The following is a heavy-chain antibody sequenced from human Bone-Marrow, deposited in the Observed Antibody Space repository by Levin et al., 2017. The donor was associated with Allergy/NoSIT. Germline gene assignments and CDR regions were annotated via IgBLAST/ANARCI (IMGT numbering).Heavy chain of an antibody. CDR3: AVPYGLSDMDV. Sequence: SVKVSCKASGGTFNTFAVNWVRQAPGQGLEWMGGIIPLFGVPHYAQKFQGRVSITADKSTNTVYMELTSLRSEDTAVYYCAVPYGLSDMDVWGHGTTVIVSS. CDR1: GGTFNTFA. V-gene: IGHV1-69*10. J-gene: IGHJ6*02. CDR2: IIPLFGVP. D-gene: IGHD2-21*01.